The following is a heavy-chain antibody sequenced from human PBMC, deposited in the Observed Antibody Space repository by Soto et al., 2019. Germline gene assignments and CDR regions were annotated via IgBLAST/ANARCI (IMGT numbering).Heavy chain of an antibody. D-gene: IGHD3-22*01. Sequence: EVQLLESGGGLVQPGGSLRLSCAASGITISNYPMSWVRQAPGKGLDWVSGISGRGDRTYYADSAKGRFTISKDISRNSLSLQLDSLGVEDTAVYFCVKGDGGYPSTAPHWGQGTLVTVSS. V-gene: IGHV3-23*01. CDR2: ISGRGDRT. CDR3: VKGDGGYPSTAPH. J-gene: IGHJ4*02. CDR1: GITISNYP.